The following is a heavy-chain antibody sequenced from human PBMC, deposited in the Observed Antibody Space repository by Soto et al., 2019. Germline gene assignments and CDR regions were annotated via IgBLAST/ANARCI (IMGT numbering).Heavy chain of an antibody. CDR3: ARGPLTGPDY. CDR2: ISSSSSTI. Sequence: PGGSLRLSCAASGFTFSSYSMNWVRQAPGKGLEWVSYISSSSSTIYYADSVKGRFTISRDNAKNSLYLQMNSLRAEDTAVYYCARGPLTGPDYWGQGTLVTVSS. CDR1: GFTFSSYS. J-gene: IGHJ4*02. V-gene: IGHV3-48*01.